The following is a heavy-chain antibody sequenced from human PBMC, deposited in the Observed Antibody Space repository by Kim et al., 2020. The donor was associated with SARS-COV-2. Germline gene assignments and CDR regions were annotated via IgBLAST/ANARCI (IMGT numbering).Heavy chain of an antibody. CDR3: ARVGLTTYGMDV. J-gene: IGHJ6*02. V-gene: IGHV4-61*02. CDR1: GGSISSGSYY. D-gene: IGHD4-17*01. CDR2: IYTSGST. Sequence: SETLSLTCTVSGGSISSGSYYWSWIRQPAGKGLEWIGRIYTSGSTNYNPSLKGRVTISVDTSKNQFSLKLSSVTAADTAVYYCARVGLTTYGMDVWGQGTTVTVSS.